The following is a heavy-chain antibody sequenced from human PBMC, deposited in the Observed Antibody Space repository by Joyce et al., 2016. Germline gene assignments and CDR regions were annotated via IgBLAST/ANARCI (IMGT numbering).Heavy chain of an antibody. Sequence: EVQLLESGGGWVQPGGSLRLSCAASGFTFSSYAMSWVRQAPGKVLEWVSAISGSDDGKDHADSVRGRFTISRDNSKNTLYLQMNSLTAEDTAIYYCAKGTLGSCSGTTCYPLDSWGQGTLVTVSS. D-gene: IGHD2-15*01. CDR2: ISGSDDGK. CDR1: GFTFSSYA. V-gene: IGHV3-23*01. J-gene: IGHJ4*02. CDR3: AKGTLGSCSGTTCYPLDS.